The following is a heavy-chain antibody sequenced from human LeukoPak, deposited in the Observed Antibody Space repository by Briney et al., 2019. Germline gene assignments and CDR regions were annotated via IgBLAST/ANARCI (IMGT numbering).Heavy chain of an antibody. Sequence: PSQTLSLTCAVSGDSISSDNCWGWIRQPPGKGLEWIGSIYHSGDTNYNPSLKSRVTISIDTSKNHFSLKLTSVTAADTAIYYCARHPYGLVREAYFDPWGQGTLVTVFS. CDR2: IYHSGDT. V-gene: IGHV4-38-2*01. CDR3: ARHPYGLVREAYFDP. D-gene: IGHD6-19*01. J-gene: IGHJ5*02. CDR1: GDSISSDNC.